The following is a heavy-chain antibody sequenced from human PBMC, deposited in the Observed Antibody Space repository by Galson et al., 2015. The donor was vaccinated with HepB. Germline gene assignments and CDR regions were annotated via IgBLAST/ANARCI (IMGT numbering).Heavy chain of an antibody. CDR1: GFTFNRYG. D-gene: IGHD1-26*01. CDR2: IQHDRSSK. CDR3: ARESAGVTTGLDY. J-gene: IGHJ4*02. Sequence: SLRLSCAASGFTFNRYGMHWVRQAPGKGLEWVAFIQHDRSSKYYGASVKGRFTISRDNSQKTLYLQMNSLRAEDTAVYYCARESAGVTTGLDYWCRGNLVTVSS. V-gene: IGHV3-30*02.